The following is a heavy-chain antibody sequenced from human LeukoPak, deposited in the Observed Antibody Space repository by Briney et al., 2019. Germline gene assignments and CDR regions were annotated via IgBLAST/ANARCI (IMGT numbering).Heavy chain of an antibody. V-gene: IGHV3-7*04. CDR1: GFTFRNYW. CDR3: AREYFYGSGSYYNGY. Sequence: PGGSLRLSRAASGFTFRNYWMTWVRQAPGKGLEWVANIKQDGNEKYYVDSVKGRFTISRDNAKNSLYLQMNGLRAEDTAVYYCAREYFYGSGSYYNGYWGQGALVTVSS. J-gene: IGHJ4*02. D-gene: IGHD3-10*01. CDR2: IKQDGNEK.